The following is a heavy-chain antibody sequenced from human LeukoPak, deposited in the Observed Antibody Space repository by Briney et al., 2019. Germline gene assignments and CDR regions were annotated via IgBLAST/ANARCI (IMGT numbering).Heavy chain of an antibody. CDR3: ARSYDFWNGDYYYYMDA. V-gene: IGHV3-23*01. CDR2: ISGSGGST. D-gene: IGHD3-3*01. J-gene: IGHJ6*03. Sequence: GGSLRLSCAASGFTFSSYAMSWVRQAPGKGLEWVSAISGSGGSTYYADSVKGRFTISRDNSKNTLYLQMNSLRAEDTAVYYCARSYDFWNGDYYYYMDAWGKGTTVTVSS. CDR1: GFTFSSYA.